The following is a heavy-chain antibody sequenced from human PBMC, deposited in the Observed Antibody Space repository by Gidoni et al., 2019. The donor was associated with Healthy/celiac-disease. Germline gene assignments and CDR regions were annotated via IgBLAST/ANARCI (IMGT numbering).Heavy chain of an antibody. V-gene: IGHV3-30-3*01. D-gene: IGHD3-22*01. CDR3: ARDSHYYDSSGYSWGYYFDY. CDR1: GFTFSSYA. J-gene: IGHJ4*02. CDR2: ISYDGSNK. Sequence: QVQLVESGGGVVQPGRSLRLSCAASGFTFSSYAMHWVRQAPGKGLEWVAVISYDGSNKYYADSVKGRFTISRDNSKNTLYLQMNSLRAEDTAVYYCARDSHYYDSSGYSWGYYFDYWGQGTLVTVSS.